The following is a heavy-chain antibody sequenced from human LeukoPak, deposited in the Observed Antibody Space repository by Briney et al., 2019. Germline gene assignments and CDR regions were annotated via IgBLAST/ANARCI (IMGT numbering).Heavy chain of an antibody. J-gene: IGHJ4*02. CDR2: INPNSGGT. D-gene: IGHD3-22*01. CDR1: GYTFTGYY. CDR3: ARLQSRGYDSSGYYY. Sequence: ASVKVSCKASGYTFTGYYMHWVRQAPGQGLEWMGWINPNSGGTNYAQKLQGRVTMTRDTSISTAYMELSRLRSDDTAVYYCARLQSRGYDSSGYYYWGQGTLVTVSS. V-gene: IGHV1-2*02.